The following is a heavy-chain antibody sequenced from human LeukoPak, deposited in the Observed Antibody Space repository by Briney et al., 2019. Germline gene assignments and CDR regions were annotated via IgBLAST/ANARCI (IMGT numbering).Heavy chain of an antibody. Sequence: ASVKVSCKASGYTLTSYGISWVRQAPGQGLEWMGWISAYNGNTNYTQNLQGRVTMTTDTSTRTSYMVLSSLRYDDTAVYYCARDLDVDNMDVWGKGTTVTVSS. CDR1: GYTLTSYG. CDR2: ISAYNGNT. D-gene: IGHD1-1*01. CDR3: ARDLDVDNMDV. V-gene: IGHV1-18*01. J-gene: IGHJ6*03.